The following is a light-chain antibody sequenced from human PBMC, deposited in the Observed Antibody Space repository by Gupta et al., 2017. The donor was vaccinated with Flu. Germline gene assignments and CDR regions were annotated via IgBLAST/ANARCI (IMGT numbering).Light chain of an antibody. CDR1: SFNIGTNY. V-gene: IGLV1-51*02. Sequence: QSGLTQPPSVSAAPGQKVTISCSGSSFNIGTNYVCWYQQLPGTAPKLLIFENNVRPSGIPDRFSGSKSGTSATLGITVLQTGDEALYYCGSWDSGLDVGVFGGGTKLTVL. CDR3: GSWDSGLDVGV. CDR2: ENN. J-gene: IGLJ3*02.